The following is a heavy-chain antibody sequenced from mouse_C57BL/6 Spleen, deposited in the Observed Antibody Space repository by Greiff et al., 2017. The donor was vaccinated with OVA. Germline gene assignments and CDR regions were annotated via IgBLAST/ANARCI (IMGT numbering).Heavy chain of an antibody. D-gene: IGHD2-3*01. CDR1: GYSITSGYY. CDR2: ISYDGSN. CDR3: ARDHGYYPAWFAY. V-gene: IGHV3-6*01. J-gene: IGHJ3*01. Sequence: EVKLVESGPGLVKPSQSLSLTCSVTGYSITSGYYWNWIRQFPGNKLEWMGYISYDGSNNYNPSLKNRISITRDTSKNQFFLKLNSVTTEDTATYYCARDHGYYPAWFAYWGQGTLVTVSA.